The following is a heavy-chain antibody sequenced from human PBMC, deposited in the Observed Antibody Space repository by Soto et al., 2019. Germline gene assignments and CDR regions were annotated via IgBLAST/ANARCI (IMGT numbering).Heavy chain of an antibody. CDR3: ARDGGRYYAMYV. V-gene: IGHV4-59*01. J-gene: IGHJ6*02. D-gene: IGHD3-16*01. CDR2: IYYSGTT. CDR1: GGSISSYY. Sequence: SETLSLTCTVSGGSISSYYWSWIRQPPGKGLEWIGYIYYSGTTNYKPSLKSRVTISVDTSKNQFSLKLSSVTAADTAVYYCARDGGRYYAMYVWGQGTTVTVSS.